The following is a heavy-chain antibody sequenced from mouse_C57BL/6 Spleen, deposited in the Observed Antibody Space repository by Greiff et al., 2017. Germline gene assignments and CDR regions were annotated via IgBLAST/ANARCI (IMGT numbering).Heavy chain of an antibody. V-gene: IGHV5-12*01. D-gene: IGHD2-3*01. CDR2: ISNGGGST. CDR1: GFTFSDYY. CDR3: ARLMNAVQDFDV. Sequence: EVNVVESGGGLVQPGGSLKLSCAASGFTFSDYYMYWVRQTPEKRLEWVAYISNGGGSTYYPDTVKGRFTISRDNAKNTLYLQLSRLKSEDTAMYYCARLMNAVQDFDVWGKGTTVTVSS. J-gene: IGHJ1*03.